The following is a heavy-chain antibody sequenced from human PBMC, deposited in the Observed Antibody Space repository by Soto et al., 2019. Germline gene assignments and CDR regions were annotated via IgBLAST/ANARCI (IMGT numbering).Heavy chain of an antibody. J-gene: IGHJ4*02. Sequence: EGSLRLSCVVSVFPFGANAMSWVRQAPGKGLEWVSGLSNTGRRTSYADSVKGRFNISRDNSENTVYLQMNSLRVEDTAVYYCATEMGATQGPFDNWGQGTLVTVSS. CDR1: VFPFGANA. D-gene: IGHD1-26*01. CDR2: LSNTGRRT. CDR3: ATEMGATQGPFDN. V-gene: IGHV3-23*01.